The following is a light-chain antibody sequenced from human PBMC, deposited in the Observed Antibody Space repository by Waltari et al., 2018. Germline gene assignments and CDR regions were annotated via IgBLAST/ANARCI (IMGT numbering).Light chain of an antibody. V-gene: IGLV2-14*01. CDR3: SSYTSSSTV. Sequence: SAVPQPASVSVSLGQSIMFACTGTSTAVAGYNYLSWYQQHPANAPKLMSYDVSNRPSGVSNRFSGSKSGNTASLTISGLQAEDEADYYCSSYTSSSTVFGGGTKLTVL. CDR1: STAVAGYNY. J-gene: IGLJ2*01. CDR2: DVS.